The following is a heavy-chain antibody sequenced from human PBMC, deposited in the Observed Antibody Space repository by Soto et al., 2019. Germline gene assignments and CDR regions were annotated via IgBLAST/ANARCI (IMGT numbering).Heavy chain of an antibody. Sequence: QVQLLQSGAEVRRPGASVRVSCKASGYTFANYDVSWVRQAAGQGLEWMGWMSPATGMTKTTYLQPFRDRVTMTWDTSLATAYLDVHTLTSDDTAVYYCARGGTAGYDFWSNPRGDWLTSWGQGTLVVVSS. CDR1: GYTFANYD. CDR2: MSPATGMTKT. J-gene: IGHJ5*01. D-gene: IGHD3-3*01. V-gene: IGHV1-8*01. CDR3: ARGGTAGYDFWSNPRGDWLTS.